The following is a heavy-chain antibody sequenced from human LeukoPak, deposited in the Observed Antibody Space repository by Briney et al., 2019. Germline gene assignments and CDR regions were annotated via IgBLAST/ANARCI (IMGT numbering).Heavy chain of an antibody. V-gene: IGHV1-2*06. D-gene: IGHD5-18*01. Sequence: ASVKVSCKATGYTFTGYYMHWVRQAPGQGLEWMGRINPNSGGSNYAQKLQGRVTMTRDTSISTAYMELSRLRSDDTSVYYCARDWVQGGYSYGYNWFDPWGQGTLVTVSS. J-gene: IGHJ5*02. CDR1: GYTFTGYY. CDR3: ARDWVQGGYSYGYNWFDP. CDR2: INPNSGGS.